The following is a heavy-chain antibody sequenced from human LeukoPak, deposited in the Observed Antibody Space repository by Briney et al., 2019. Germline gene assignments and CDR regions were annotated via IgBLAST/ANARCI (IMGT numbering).Heavy chain of an antibody. V-gene: IGHV1-24*01. CDR3: ATAVAAPRPLYYYYYMDV. J-gene: IGHJ6*03. D-gene: IGHD6-13*01. CDR2: FDPEDGET. CDR1: GYTLTELS. Sequence: ASVKVSCKVSGYTLTELSMHWVRQAPGKGLEWMGGFDPEDGETIYAQKLQGRVTMTEDTSTDTAYMELSSLRSEDTAVYYCATAVAAPRPLYYYYYMDVWGKGTTVTVSS.